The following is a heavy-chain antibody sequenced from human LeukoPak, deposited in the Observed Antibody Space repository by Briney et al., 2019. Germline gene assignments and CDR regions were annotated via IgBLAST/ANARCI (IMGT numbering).Heavy chain of an antibody. V-gene: IGHV1-18*01. CDR1: GYTFTSYG. D-gene: IGHD4-23*01. Sequence: ASVKVSCKASGYTFTSYGISWVRQAPGQGLEWMGWISAYNGNTNYAQKLQGRVTMTTDTSTSTAYMELSSLRSEDTAVYYCARGRTVEDAFDIWGQGTMVTVSS. CDR3: ARGRTVEDAFDI. CDR2: ISAYNGNT. J-gene: IGHJ3*02.